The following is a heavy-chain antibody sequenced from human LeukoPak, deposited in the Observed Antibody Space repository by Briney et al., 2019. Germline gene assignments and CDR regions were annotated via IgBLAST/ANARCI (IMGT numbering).Heavy chain of an antibody. CDR3: TRDQRKYCSRTTCFVFDI. J-gene: IGHJ3*02. CDR2: ISGGGDAT. V-gene: IGHV3-23*01. CDR1: GFTFSNYA. D-gene: IGHD2-2*01. Sequence: GGSLRLSCAASGFTFSNYAMSWVRQAPGKGLEWVSTISGGGDATYYAHSVKGRFAVSRDNSKKTLYLQLNSLRAEDTAVYYCTRDQRKYCSRTTCFVFDIWGQGTVVSVSS.